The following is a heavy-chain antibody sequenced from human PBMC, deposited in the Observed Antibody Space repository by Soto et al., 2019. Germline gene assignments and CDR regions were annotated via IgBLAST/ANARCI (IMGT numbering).Heavy chain of an antibody. CDR3: ARPLWGGDTKDY. J-gene: IGHJ4*02. CDR2: LFYRGST. Sequence: PSETLSLTCTVSGGSISSSSYYWGWIRQPPGKGLEWIGSLFYRGSTYYNPSLKGRVTISVDTSKRQFSLKLTSVTAADTAVYYCARPLWGGDTKDYWGQGTLVTVSS. V-gene: IGHV4-39*01. CDR1: GGSISSSSYY. D-gene: IGHD1-26*01.